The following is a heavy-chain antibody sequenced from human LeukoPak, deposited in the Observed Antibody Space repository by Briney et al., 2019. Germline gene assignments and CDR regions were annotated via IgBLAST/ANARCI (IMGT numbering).Heavy chain of an antibody. CDR1: GGSISSGDYY. Sequence: ASQTLSLTCTVSGGSISSGDYYWSWIRQPPGKGLEWIGYIYYSGSTYYNPSLKSRVTISADTSKNQFSLKLSSVTAADTAVYYCVVAAPYNWFDPWGQGTLVTVSS. CDR3: VVAAPYNWFDP. D-gene: IGHD2-15*01. J-gene: IGHJ5*02. CDR2: IYYSGST. V-gene: IGHV4-30-4*01.